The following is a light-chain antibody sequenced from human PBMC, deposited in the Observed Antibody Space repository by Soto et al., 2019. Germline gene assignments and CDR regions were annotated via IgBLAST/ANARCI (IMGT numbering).Light chain of an antibody. Sequence: SPSSLSASVGDRVTITCRASQSISSYLNWYQQKPGKAPKLLIYAASSLQSGVPSRFSGSGSGTDFTLTISSLQPEDFATYYCQQSYSTPITFGQGTRLEIK. J-gene: IGKJ5*01. CDR3: QQSYSTPIT. CDR2: AAS. CDR1: QSISSY. V-gene: IGKV1-39*01.